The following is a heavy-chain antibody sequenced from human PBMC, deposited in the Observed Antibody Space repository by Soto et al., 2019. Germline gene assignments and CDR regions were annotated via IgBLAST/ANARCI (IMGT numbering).Heavy chain of an antibody. D-gene: IGHD1-1*01. J-gene: IGHJ1*01. CDR3: TTRPTFPHVGPERYLQH. CDR1: GFTFSNAW. CDR2: IKVKTAGGTT. Sequence: EVQLVESGGGLVKPGGSLRLSCAASGFTFSNAWLTWVRQAPGKGLDWVGRIKVKTAGGTTDYAAAVEGRFTISRDDSKNKLYLQMDSLKAEDTAVYYCTTRPTFPHVGPERYLQHWGQGTLVTVSS. V-gene: IGHV3-15*01.